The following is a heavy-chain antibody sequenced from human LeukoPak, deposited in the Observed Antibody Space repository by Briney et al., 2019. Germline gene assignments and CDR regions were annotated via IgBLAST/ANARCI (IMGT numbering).Heavy chain of an antibody. J-gene: IGHJ4*02. CDR3: AKTFPYGTTWFGFCDY. CDR1: GFPFSNNV. V-gene: IGHV3-23*01. CDR2: ISGGGGST. Sequence: GGSLRLSCAASGFPFSNNVMTWVRQAPGRGLDWLSSISGGGGSTSYADSVKGRFTISRDNSKNTLYLQMNSLRAEDTAVYYCAKTFPYGTTWFGFCDYWGQGALVTVSS. D-gene: IGHD3-10*01.